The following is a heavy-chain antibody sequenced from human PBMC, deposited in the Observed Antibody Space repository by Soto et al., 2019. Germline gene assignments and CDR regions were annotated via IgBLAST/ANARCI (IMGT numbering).Heavy chain of an antibody. CDR2: INPSGGST. V-gene: IGHV1-46*01. D-gene: IGHD5-12*01. Sequence: QVQLVQSGAEVKKPGASVKVSCKASGYTFTRYYMHWVRQAPGQGLEWMGIINPSGGSTTYAQKFQGRVTMTRDTSTSTVYMELSSLRSEDTAVYYCARGDIVAIFGMDVWGQGTTVTVSS. CDR3: ARGDIVAIFGMDV. CDR1: GYTFTRYY. J-gene: IGHJ6*02.